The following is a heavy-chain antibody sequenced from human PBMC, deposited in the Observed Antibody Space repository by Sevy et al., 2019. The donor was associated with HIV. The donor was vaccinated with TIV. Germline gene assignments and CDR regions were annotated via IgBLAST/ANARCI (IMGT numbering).Heavy chain of an antibody. D-gene: IGHD5-12*01. CDR1: GFTFGDYA. J-gene: IGHJ4*02. CDR2: IRRNSHEPYGGTT. Sequence: GGSLRLSCTSSGFTFGDYAMSWFRQAPGKGLEWVAFIRRNSHEPYGGTTEYAASVKGRFTISRDDSKRIAYLQMNSLKTEDTAVYYRTRALATADTPEYYFDYWGQGILVTVSS. V-gene: IGHV3-49*03. CDR3: TRALATADTPEYYFDY.